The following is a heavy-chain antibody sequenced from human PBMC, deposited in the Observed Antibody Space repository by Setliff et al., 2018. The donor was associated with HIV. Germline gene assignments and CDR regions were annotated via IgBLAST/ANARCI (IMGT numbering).Heavy chain of an antibody. Sequence: SVKVSCKASGGTFSSYAISWVRQAPGQGLEWMGGIIPIFGTANYAQKFQGRVTITADESTSTAYMELSSLRSKDTAVYYCARDRSTTTNYYYNYMDVWGKGTTVTVSS. CDR1: GGTFSSYA. V-gene: IGHV1-69*13. CDR3: ARDRSTTTNYYYNYMDV. CDR2: IIPIFGTA. J-gene: IGHJ6*03. D-gene: IGHD5-12*01.